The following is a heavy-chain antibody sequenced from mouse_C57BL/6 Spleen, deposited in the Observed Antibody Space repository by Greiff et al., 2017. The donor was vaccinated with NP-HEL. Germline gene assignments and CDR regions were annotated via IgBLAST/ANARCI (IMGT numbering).Heavy chain of an antibody. J-gene: IGHJ2*01. V-gene: IGHV1-50*01. D-gene: IGHD2-1*01. CDR3: ARSRDGNFDY. CDR2: IDPSDSYT. Sequence: QVQLQQPGAELVKPGASVKLSCKASGYTFTSYWMQWVKQRPGQGLEWIGEIDPSDSYTNYNQKFKGKATLTVDTSSSTAYMQLSSLTSEDSAVYYCARSRDGNFDYWGQGTTLTVSS. CDR1: GYTFTSYW.